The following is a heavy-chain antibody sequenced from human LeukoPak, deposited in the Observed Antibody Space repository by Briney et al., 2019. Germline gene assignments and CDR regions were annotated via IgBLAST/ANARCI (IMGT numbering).Heavy chain of an antibody. V-gene: IGHV3-23*01. J-gene: IGHJ4*02. CDR1: GFTFSNYA. D-gene: IGHD6-13*01. CDR3: AKGMSSWYYDY. CDR2: TIGSGGST. Sequence: GGSLRLSCPASGFTFSNYAMSWVRQAPGKGLEWVSGTIGSGGSTDYADTVKGRFTISRDNSKNTLYLQMNSLRAEDTAIYYCAKGMSSWYYDYWGQGTLVTVSS.